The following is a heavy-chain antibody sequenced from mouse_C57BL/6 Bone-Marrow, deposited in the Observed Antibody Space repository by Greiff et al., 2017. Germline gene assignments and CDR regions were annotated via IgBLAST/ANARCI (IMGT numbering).Heavy chain of an antibody. CDR2: IYPGSGST. CDR3: ARSRYIYYYAMDY. V-gene: IGHV1-55*01. J-gene: IGHJ4*01. CDR1: GYTFTSYW. Sequence: QVQLQQPGAELVKPGASVKMSCKASGYTFTSYWITWVKQRPGQGLEWIGDIYPGSGSTNYNEKFKSKATLTVDTSSSTAYMQLSSLTSEDSAVYCCARSRYIYYYAMDYWGQGTSVTVSS.